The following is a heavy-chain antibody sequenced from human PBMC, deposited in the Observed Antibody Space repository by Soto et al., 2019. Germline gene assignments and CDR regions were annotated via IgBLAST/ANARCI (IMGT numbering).Heavy chain of an antibody. J-gene: IGHJ3*02. CDR3: ARRTGIAAAGDAFDI. Sequence: ASVKVSCKASGYTFTSYGISWLLQAPGQGLEWMGWISAYNGNTNYAQKLQGRVTMTTDTSTSTAYMELRSLRSDDTAVYYCARRTGIAAAGDAFDIWGQGTMVTVSS. V-gene: IGHV1-18*01. D-gene: IGHD6-13*01. CDR2: ISAYNGNT. CDR1: GYTFTSYG.